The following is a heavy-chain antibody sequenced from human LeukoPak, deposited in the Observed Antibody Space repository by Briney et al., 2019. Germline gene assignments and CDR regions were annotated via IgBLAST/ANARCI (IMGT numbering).Heavy chain of an antibody. D-gene: IGHD5/OR15-5a*01. CDR1: GFTFSSYA. J-gene: IGHJ6*02. V-gene: IGHV3-23*01. CDR2: ISGSGGTT. CDR3: AKDTRGSTSYSYHYGMDV. Sequence: GGSLRLSCVTSGFTFSSYAMSWVRQAPGKGLEWVSVISGSGGTTYYADSVKGRSTISRDNSKSTLYLQMNSLRAEDTAVYYCAKDTRGSTSYSYHYGMDVWGQGTTVTVSS.